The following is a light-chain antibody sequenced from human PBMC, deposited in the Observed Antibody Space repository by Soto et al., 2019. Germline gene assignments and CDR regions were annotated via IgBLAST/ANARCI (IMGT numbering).Light chain of an antibody. CDR3: QSFDSGLAGLI. V-gene: IGLV1-40*01. CDR1: SSNIGAGYD. CDR2: RSS. Sequence: QSVLTQPPAVSAAPGQRVTIACTGSSSNIGAGYDVHWYRHFPGAAPELLLFRSSHRPSGVPDRFSGFTSGTSASLAITGLVPDDEAVYYCQSFDSGLAGLIFGAGTKLTVL. J-gene: IGLJ2*01.